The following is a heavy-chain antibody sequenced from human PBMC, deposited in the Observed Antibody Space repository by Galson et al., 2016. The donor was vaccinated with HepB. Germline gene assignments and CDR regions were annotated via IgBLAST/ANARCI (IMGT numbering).Heavy chain of an antibody. V-gene: IGHV4-39*01. CDR2: INYAGSP. D-gene: IGHD2-2*02. CDR3: ARHTYTRGAFDY. CDR1: GGSVSGYY. J-gene: IGHJ4*02. Sequence: SETLSLTCTVSGGSVSGYYWGWIRQPPGKGLKWIASINYAGSPYYNPSLKDRVTISVDTSKNQFSLKVSSVTAADTAVYYCARHTYTRGAFDYWGQGRLVTVSS.